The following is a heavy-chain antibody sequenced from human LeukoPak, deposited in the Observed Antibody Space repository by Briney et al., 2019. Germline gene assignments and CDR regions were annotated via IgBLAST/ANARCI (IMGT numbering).Heavy chain of an antibody. CDR2: LSGTGGTT. J-gene: IGHJ6*02. V-gene: IGHV3-23*01. CDR1: GFTFSSYA. Sequence: GGSLRLSCGASGFTFSSYAMSWGRQTPGKGLEWVSALSGTGGTTYYADSVKGRFTISRDNSKNTLYLQMNSLRAEDTAVYYCARGTWYYYDSSGYPGMDVWGQGTTVTVSS. D-gene: IGHD3-22*01. CDR3: ARGTWYYYDSSGYPGMDV.